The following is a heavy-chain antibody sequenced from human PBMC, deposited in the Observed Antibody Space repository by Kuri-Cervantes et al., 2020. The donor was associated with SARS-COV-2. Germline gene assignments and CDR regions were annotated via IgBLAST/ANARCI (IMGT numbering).Heavy chain of an antibody. CDR1: GFIFGAYS. Sequence: GGSLRLSCVTSGFIFGAYSMTWVRQAPGRGLEWVSSISSNYNYLYYTDSVKGRFTISRDNPRNSLYLQMNSLRADDTAVYYCARGGEDFVQETRNWFEPWGRGTQVTVSS. CDR3: ARGGEDFVQETRNWFEP. D-gene: IGHD2-8*01. J-gene: IGHJ5*02. V-gene: IGHV3-21*04. CDR2: ISSNYNYL.